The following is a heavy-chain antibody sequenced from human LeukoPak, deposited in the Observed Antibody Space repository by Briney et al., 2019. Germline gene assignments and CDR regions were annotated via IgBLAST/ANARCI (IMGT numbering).Heavy chain of an antibody. CDR1: GFTFNRNV. V-gene: IGHV3-23*01. Sequence: GGSLRLSCAASGFTFNRNVMSWVRQAPGEGLEWVSAIIDDGSSTYYADSVKGRFSISRDNSKNTVYLQMNSLRAEDTAIYYCAKPHDSGWWMFDYWGQGTLVTVSS. J-gene: IGHJ4*02. CDR2: IIDDGSST. D-gene: IGHD6-13*01. CDR3: AKPHDSGWWMFDY.